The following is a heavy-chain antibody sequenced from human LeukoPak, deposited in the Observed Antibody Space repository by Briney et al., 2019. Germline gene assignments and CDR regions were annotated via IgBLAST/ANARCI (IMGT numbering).Heavy chain of an antibody. CDR1: GYSFTSYA. V-gene: IGHV7-4-1*02. CDR2: MNTETEHP. Sequence: VASVTVSCTATGYSFTSYALIWVRQAPGQGLEWMGRMNTETEHPTYAQGFTGRFVFSLDTSVSTAYLQISNLKAEDTAVYYCVRGNPDVIDIWGQGTMVTVSS. J-gene: IGHJ3*02. CDR3: VRGNPDVIDI.